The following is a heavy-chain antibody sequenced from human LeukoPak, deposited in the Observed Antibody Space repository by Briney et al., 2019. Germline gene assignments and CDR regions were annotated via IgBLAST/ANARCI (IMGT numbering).Heavy chain of an antibody. Sequence: SETLSLTCTVSGGSISSYYWSWIRQPPGKGLEWIGYIYYSGSTNYNPSLKSPVTISVDTSKNQFSLKLTSVTAADTAVYYCARGGYDSSGYYHDAFDIWGQGTMVTVSS. CDR2: IYYSGST. CDR3: ARGGYDSSGYYHDAFDI. CDR1: GGSISSYY. J-gene: IGHJ3*02. V-gene: IGHV4-59*01. D-gene: IGHD3-22*01.